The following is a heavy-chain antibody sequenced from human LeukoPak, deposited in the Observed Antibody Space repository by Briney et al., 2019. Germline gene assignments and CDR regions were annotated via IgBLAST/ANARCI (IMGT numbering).Heavy chain of an antibody. Sequence: SETLSFTCTVSGGSISSYYWSWIRQPAGKGLEWIGRIYTSGSTNYNPSLKSRVTMSVDTSKNQFSLKLSSVTAADTAVYFCARGGVDYYGSGTYYLMYYFDYWGQGALVTVSS. J-gene: IGHJ4*02. CDR2: IYTSGST. CDR1: GGSISSYY. CDR3: ARGGVDYYGSGTYYLMYYFDY. V-gene: IGHV4-4*07. D-gene: IGHD3-10*01.